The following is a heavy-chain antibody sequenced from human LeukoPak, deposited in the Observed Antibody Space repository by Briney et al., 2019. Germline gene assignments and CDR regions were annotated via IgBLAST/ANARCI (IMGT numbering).Heavy chain of an antibody. Sequence: GGSLRLSCAASGFTFSSYAMSWVRQAPGKGLEWVSAISSSGGSTDYADSVKGRFTISRDNSRNTLYLQMNSLRAEDTAVYYCAKKMSITAASQVDYWGQGTLVTVSS. CDR1: GFTFSSYA. J-gene: IGHJ4*02. D-gene: IGHD1-20*01. V-gene: IGHV3-23*01. CDR3: AKKMSITAASQVDY. CDR2: ISSSGGST.